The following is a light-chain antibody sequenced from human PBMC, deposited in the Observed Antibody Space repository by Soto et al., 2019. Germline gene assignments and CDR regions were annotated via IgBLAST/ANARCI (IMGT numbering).Light chain of an antibody. CDR1: QRVSNN. CDR2: GAS. J-gene: IGKJ4*01. V-gene: IGKV3-15*01. CDR3: QQYNNWPPPT. Sequence: IVWTQSPGTLSLSPGERATLSCRTSQRVSNNLAWYQQKPGQAPRLLIYGASTRATGIPARFSGSGSGTEFTLTITSLQSEDFVVYYCQQYNNWPPPTFRGGTKVDI.